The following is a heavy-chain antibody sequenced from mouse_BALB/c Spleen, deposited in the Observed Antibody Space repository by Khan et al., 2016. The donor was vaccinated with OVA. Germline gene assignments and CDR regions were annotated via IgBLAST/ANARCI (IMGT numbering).Heavy chain of an antibody. D-gene: IGHD2-10*01. Sequence: QIQLVQSGPELKKPGETVKISCKASGHTFTKYGMNWVKQAPGKGLKWMGWINTYTGEPTYADDFNGRFAFSLATSASTAYLQINNLKNEDTATYFGARPPYFSYVMDNWGQGTSVTVSS. J-gene: IGHJ4*01. CDR3: ARPPYFSYVMDN. CDR1: GHTFTKYG. CDR2: INTYTGEP. V-gene: IGHV9-3-1*01.